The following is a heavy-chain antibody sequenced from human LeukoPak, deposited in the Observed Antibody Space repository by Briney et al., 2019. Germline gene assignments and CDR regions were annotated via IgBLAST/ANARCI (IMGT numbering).Heavy chain of an antibody. CDR2: ISSSSSTI. J-gene: IGHJ4*02. CDR3: ARDRHY. V-gene: IGHV3-48*04. Sequence: GRSLRLSCAASGFTFSSYSMNWVRQAPGKGLEWVSYISSSSSTIYYADSVKGRFTISRDNAKNSLYLQMNSLRAEDTAVYYCARDRHYWGQGTMVTVSS. CDR1: GFTFSSYS. D-gene: IGHD6-6*01.